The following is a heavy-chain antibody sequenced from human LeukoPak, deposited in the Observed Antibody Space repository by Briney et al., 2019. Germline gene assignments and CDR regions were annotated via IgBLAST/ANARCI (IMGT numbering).Heavy chain of an antibody. D-gene: IGHD3-3*01. V-gene: IGHV3-23*01. Sequence: GGSLRLSCAASGFSFTKYAMNWVRQAPGKGLEWVAVVIGSSGATDYADSVKGRFTISRDNSKNTLFLQMNSLRAEDTAIHYCAKGAYDFLEIAYFDYWGQGALVTVSS. CDR3: AKGAYDFLEIAYFDY. CDR1: GFSFTKYA. CDR2: VIGSSGAT. J-gene: IGHJ4*02.